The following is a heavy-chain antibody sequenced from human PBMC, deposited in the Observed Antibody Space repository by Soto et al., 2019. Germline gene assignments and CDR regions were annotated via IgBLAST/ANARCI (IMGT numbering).Heavy chain of an antibody. Sequence: PSETLSLTCTVSGGSISSGGYNWSWIRQHPGKGLEWIGYIYYSGSTYYSPSLKSRVTISVDTSKNQFSLKLSSVTAADTAVYYCAREGQSAPNYYGMDVWGQGTTVTVSS. CDR3: AREGQSAPNYYGMDV. CDR2: IYYSGST. CDR1: GGSISSGGYN. J-gene: IGHJ6*02. V-gene: IGHV4-31*03.